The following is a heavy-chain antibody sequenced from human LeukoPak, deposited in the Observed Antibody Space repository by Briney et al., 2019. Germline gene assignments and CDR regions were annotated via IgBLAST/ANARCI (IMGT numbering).Heavy chain of an antibody. CDR2: IYYSGST. CDR3: ARRENPALVAGSYWFDP. V-gene: IGHV4-39*01. CDR1: GGSISSSSYY. Sequence: SETLSLTCTVSGGSISSSSYYWGWIRQPPGKGLEWIGTIYYSGSTYYNPSLKSRVTISVDTSKNQFSLKLSSVTAADTAVYYCARRENPALVAGSYWFDPWGQGTLVTVSS. J-gene: IGHJ5*02. D-gene: IGHD5-18*01.